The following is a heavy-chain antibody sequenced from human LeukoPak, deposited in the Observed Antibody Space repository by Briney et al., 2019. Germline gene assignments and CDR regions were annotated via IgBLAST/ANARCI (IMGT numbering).Heavy chain of an antibody. J-gene: IGHJ5*02. V-gene: IGHV4-38-2*02. CDR1: GYSISSGYY. CDR2: IYHSGRT. Sequence: SETLSLTCTVSGYSISSGYYWGWIRQPPGKGLEWIGSIYHSGRTYYNPSLKSRVTISVDTSKNQFSLKLSSVTAADTAVYYCARREGYVWGSYRSRTYNWFDPWGQGTLVTVSS. D-gene: IGHD3-16*02. CDR3: ARREGYVWGSYRSRTYNWFDP.